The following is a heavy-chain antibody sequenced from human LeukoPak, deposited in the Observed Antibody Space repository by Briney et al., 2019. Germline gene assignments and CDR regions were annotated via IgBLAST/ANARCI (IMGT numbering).Heavy chain of an antibody. D-gene: IGHD5-12*01. J-gene: IGHJ4*02. Sequence: GGSLRFACRASEFSFSSHGMNWVPWAPGRGRKWLANIKQDGSAKYYVDSVKGRFTISRDNAKNSLYLQMNSLRAEDTAVYYCARVEASGYDYGAFDYWGQGTLVTVSS. CDR1: EFSFSSHG. CDR3: ARVEASGYDYGAFDY. CDR2: IKQDGSAK. V-gene: IGHV3-7*01.